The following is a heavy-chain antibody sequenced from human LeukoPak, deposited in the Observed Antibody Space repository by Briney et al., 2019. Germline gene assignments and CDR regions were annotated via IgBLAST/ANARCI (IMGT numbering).Heavy chain of an antibody. D-gene: IGHD5-18*01. V-gene: IGHV3-15*01. CDR1: GFTFRNAW. CDR2: IKSKTDGGTT. CDR3: TTEGRGYSYGYYYYYMDV. J-gene: IGHJ6*03. Sequence: PGGSLRLSCAASGFTFRNAWMSWVRQAPGKGLEWVGRIKSKTDGGTTDYAGPVKGRFTISRDDSKNTLYLQMNSLKTEDTAVYYCTTEGRGYSYGYYYYYMDVWGKGTTVTVSS.